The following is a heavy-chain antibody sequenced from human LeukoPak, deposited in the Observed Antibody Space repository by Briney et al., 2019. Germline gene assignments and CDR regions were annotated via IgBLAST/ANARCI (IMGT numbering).Heavy chain of an antibody. Sequence: SGTLSLTCAVSGGSISSSNWWSWVRQPPGKGLEWIGEIYHSGSTNYNPSLKSRVTISVDKSKNQFSLKLTSVTAADTAVYYCARDRYYYDSSAYYYRFDPWGQGTLVTVSS. J-gene: IGHJ5*02. D-gene: IGHD3-22*01. CDR1: GGSISSSNW. V-gene: IGHV4-4*02. CDR2: IYHSGST. CDR3: ARDRYYYDSSAYYYRFDP.